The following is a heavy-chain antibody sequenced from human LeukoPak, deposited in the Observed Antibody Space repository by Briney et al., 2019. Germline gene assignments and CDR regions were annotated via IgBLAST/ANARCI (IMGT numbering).Heavy chain of an antibody. CDR3: ARVAPYCSSTSCYTHYYYYYMDV. CDR2: INHSGST. Sequence: TSETLSLTCAVYGGSFSGYYWSWIRQPPGKGLEWIGEINHSGSTNYNPSLKSRVTISVDTSKNQFSLKLSSVTAADTAVYYCARVAPYCSSTSCYTHYYYYYMDVWGKGTTVTVPS. J-gene: IGHJ6*03. CDR1: GGSFSGYY. D-gene: IGHD2-2*02. V-gene: IGHV4-34*01.